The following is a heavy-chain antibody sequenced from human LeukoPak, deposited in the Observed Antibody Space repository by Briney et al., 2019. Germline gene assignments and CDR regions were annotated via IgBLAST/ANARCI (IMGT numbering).Heavy chain of an antibody. D-gene: IGHD1-26*01. J-gene: IGHJ4*02. CDR1: GGSFSGYY. CDR2: IYTSGST. CDR3: ARGRYYFDY. V-gene: IGHV4-59*10. Sequence: SETLSLTCAVYGGSFSGYYWSWIRQPAGKGLEWIGRIYTSGSTNYNPSLKSRVTISVDTSKNQFSLKLSSVTAADTAVYYCARGRYYFDYWGQGTLVTVSS.